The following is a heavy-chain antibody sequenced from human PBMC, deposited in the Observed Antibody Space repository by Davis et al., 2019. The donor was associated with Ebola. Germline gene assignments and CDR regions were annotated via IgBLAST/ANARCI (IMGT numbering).Heavy chain of an antibody. V-gene: IGHV4-59*01. J-gene: IGHJ5*02. D-gene: IGHD4-17*01. CDR2: IYYSGST. Sequence: PGGSLRLSCTVSGVSISGYYWSWIRQPPGKGLEWIGYIYYSGSTNYNPSLKSRVTISVDTSKNQVSLKLSSVTAADTAVYYCARDLGLRGWFDPWGQGTMVIVSS. CDR1: GVSISGYY. CDR3: ARDLGLRGWFDP.